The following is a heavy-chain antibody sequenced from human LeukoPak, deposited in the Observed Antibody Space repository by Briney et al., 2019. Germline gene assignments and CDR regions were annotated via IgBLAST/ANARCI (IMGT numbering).Heavy chain of an antibody. CDR3: ARDGLLWFGEYY. V-gene: IGHV1-2*02. D-gene: IGHD3-10*01. CDR2: INPNSGGT. CDR1: GYTFTGYY. J-gene: IGHJ4*02. Sequence: ASVKVSCKASGYTFTGYYMHWVRQAPGQGLEWMGWINPNSGGTNYAQKLQGRVTMTTDTSTSTAYMELRSLRSDDTAVYYCARDGLLWFGEYYWGQGTLVTVSS.